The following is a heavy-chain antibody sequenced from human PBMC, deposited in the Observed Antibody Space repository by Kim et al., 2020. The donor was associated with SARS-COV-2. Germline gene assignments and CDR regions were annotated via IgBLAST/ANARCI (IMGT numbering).Heavy chain of an antibody. V-gene: IGHV3-49*04. D-gene: IGHD3-10*01. Sequence: GGSLRLSCTASGFTFGDYAMSWVRQAPGKGLEWVCFISSKAYGVTTEYAASVKGRFTISRDDSKSIAYLQMNSLKTEVTAVYYCTSRFGELYYYYGIDVWGQGTTVTVSS. CDR3: TSRFGELYYYYGIDV. CDR1: GFTFGDYA. J-gene: IGHJ6*02. CDR2: ISSKAYGVTT.